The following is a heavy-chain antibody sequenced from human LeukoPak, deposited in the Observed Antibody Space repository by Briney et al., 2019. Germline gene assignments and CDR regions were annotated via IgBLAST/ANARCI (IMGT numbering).Heavy chain of an antibody. J-gene: IGHJ4*02. D-gene: IGHD6-19*01. CDR3: AGDTDSSGWYGVLDY. Sequence: SETLSLTCAVYGGSFSGYYWSWIRQPPGKGLEWIGEINHSGSTNYNPSLKSRVTISVDTSKNQFSLKLSSVTAADTAVYYCAGDTDSSGWYGVLDYWGQGTLVTVSS. CDR2: INHSGST. CDR1: GGSFSGYY. V-gene: IGHV4-34*01.